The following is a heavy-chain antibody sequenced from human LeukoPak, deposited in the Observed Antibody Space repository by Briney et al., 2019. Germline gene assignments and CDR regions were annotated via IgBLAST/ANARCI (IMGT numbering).Heavy chain of an antibody. CDR2: IYYSGST. CDR3: ARGEVTETDAFDI. J-gene: IGHJ3*02. V-gene: IGHV4-59*01. Sequence: SETLSLTCTVSGGSISSNYWSWIRQPPGKGLEWIGYIYYSGSTNYNPSLKSRVTISVDTSKNQFSLKLSSVTAADTAVYYCARGEVTETDAFDIWGQGTMVTVSS. D-gene: IGHD4-23*01. CDR1: GGSISSNY.